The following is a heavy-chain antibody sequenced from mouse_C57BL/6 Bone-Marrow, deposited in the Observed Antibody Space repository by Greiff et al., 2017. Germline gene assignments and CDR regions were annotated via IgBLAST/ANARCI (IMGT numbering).Heavy chain of an antibody. J-gene: IGHJ4*01. D-gene: IGHD2-12*01. CDR2: INPYNGGT. Sequence: EVQLQQSGPVLVKPGASVKMSCKASGYTFTDYYMNWVKQSHGKSLEWIGVINPYNGGTSYNQKFKGKATLTVDKSSSTAYMELNSLTSEDSAVYYCAREGYSPYYYAMDYWGQGTSVTVSS. CDR3: AREGYSPYYYAMDY. CDR1: GYTFTDYY. V-gene: IGHV1-19*01.